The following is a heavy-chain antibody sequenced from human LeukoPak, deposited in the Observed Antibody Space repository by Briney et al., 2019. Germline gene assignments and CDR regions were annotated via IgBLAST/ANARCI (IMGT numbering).Heavy chain of an antibody. Sequence: SGTLSLTCAASGYTISTRSWFSWVRQSPGKGLEWLWEMFDSPSINYKPSVKGRVTISIDKSRNQFSLELRSGTAGDTEMYGCERHGPGGFIGRDVFDMWGRGTMVTVS. CDR3: ERHGPGGFIGRDVFDM. J-gene: IGHJ3*02. D-gene: IGHD3-10*01. CDR1: GYTISTRSW. CDR2: MFDSPSI. V-gene: IGHV4-4*01.